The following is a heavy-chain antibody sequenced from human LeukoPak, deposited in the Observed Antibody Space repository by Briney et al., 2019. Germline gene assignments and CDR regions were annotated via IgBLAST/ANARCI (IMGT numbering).Heavy chain of an antibody. CDR1: GGSISSYY. Sequence: SETLSLTCTVSGGSISSYYWSWIRQPPGKGLEWIGYIYTSRSTNYNPSLKSRVTISVDTSKNQFSLKLSSVTAADTAVYYCARSTSPNWFDPWGQGTLVTVSS. V-gene: IGHV4-4*09. J-gene: IGHJ5*02. CDR3: ARSTSPNWFDP. D-gene: IGHD2-2*01. CDR2: IYTSRST.